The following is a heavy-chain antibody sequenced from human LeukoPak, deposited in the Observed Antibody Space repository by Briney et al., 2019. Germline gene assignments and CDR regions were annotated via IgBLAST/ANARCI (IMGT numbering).Heavy chain of an antibody. CDR2: ISSSSSYI. D-gene: IGHD6-13*01. CDR1: GFTFSSYS. Sequence: GGSLRLSCAASGFTFSSYSMNWVRQAPGKGLEWVSSISSSSSYIYYADSVKGRFTISRDNAKNSLYLQMKSPRTEETDVCHWARDGSSRSFEYCGQGTLLTVSS. J-gene: IGHJ4*02. CDR3: ARDGSSRSFEY. V-gene: IGHV3-21*01.